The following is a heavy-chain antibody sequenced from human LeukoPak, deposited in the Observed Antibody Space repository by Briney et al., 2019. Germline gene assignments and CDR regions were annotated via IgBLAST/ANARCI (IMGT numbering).Heavy chain of an antibody. Sequence: GGSLRLSCAASGFTLSSYAMTWVRQAPGKGLEWVSGITGSGGSTYYADSVKDRFTISRDNSKNTLYLQMNSLRAEDTAVYYCAKPDSSGYYVFDYWGQGTLVTVSS. V-gene: IGHV3-23*01. J-gene: IGHJ4*02. D-gene: IGHD3-22*01. CDR3: AKPDSSGYYVFDY. CDR2: ITGSGGST. CDR1: GFTLSSYA.